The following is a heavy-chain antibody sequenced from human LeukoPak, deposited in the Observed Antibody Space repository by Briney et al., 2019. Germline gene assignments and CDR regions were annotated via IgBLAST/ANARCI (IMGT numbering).Heavy chain of an antibody. D-gene: IGHD3-10*01. CDR3: ARDAFGLGLRGWFDP. CDR2: IIPIFGTA. J-gene: IGHJ5*02. CDR1: GGTFSSYA. V-gene: IGHV1-69*06. Sequence: SVKVSCKASGGTFSSYAISWVRQAPGQGLEWMGGIIPIFGTANYAQKFQGRVTITADKSTSTAYMELNSLRSEDTAVYYCARDAFGLGLRGWFDPWGQGTLVTVSS.